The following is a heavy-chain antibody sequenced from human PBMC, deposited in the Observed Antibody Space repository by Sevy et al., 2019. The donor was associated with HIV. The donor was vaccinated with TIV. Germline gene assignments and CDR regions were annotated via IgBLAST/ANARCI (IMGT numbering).Heavy chain of an antibody. J-gene: IGHJ6*02. D-gene: IGHD3-16*01. CDR1: GFNFAIYG. CDR3: AREGVYYGMDV. Sequence: GGSLRLSCAVSGFNFAIYGFHWVRQAPGKGLEWVANTRHDETAKYYVDSVKGRFTVSRDNSKNTMFLQMNSLTPDDTGTYYCAREGVYYGMDVWGLGTTVTVSS. V-gene: IGHV3-30*02. CDR2: TRHDETAK.